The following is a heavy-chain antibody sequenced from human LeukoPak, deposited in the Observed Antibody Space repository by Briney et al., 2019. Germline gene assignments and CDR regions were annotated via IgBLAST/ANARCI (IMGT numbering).Heavy chain of an antibody. CDR3: ARRMTTVTTHFGY. CDR1: GYSFTSFW. CDR2: IYPGDSDT. D-gene: IGHD4-11*01. J-gene: IGHJ4*02. Sequence: GESLKISYKGSGYSFTSFWIGWVRQMPGKGLEWMGIIYPGDSDTRYSPSFQGQVTISADKSISTAYLQWSGLKASDTAVYYCARRMTTVTTHFGYWGQGTLVTVSS. V-gene: IGHV5-51*01.